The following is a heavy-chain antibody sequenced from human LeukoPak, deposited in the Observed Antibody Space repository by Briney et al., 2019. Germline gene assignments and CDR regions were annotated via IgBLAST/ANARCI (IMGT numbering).Heavy chain of an antibody. CDR1: GYTFTGYY. Sequence: ASVKVSCKASGYTFTGYYMHWVRQAPGQGLEWMGWINPNSGGTNYAQKFQGRVTMTRDTPISTAYMELSRLRSDDTAVYYCARDRCTSCIYYYYYMDVWGKGTTVTVSS. V-gene: IGHV1-2*02. J-gene: IGHJ6*03. D-gene: IGHD2-2*01. CDR3: ARDRCTSCIYYYYYMDV. CDR2: INPNSGGT.